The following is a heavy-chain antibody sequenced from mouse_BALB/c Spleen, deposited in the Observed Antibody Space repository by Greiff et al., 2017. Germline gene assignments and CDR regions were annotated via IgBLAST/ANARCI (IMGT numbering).Heavy chain of an antibody. CDR2: IDPANGNT. CDR3: AGEFGLPYYFDY. J-gene: IGHJ2*01. V-gene: IGHV14-3*02. CDR1: GFNIKDTY. D-gene: IGHD2-4*01. Sequence: EVQLQQSGAELVKPGASVKLSCTASGFNIKDTYMHWVKQRPEQGLEWIGRIDPANGNTKYDPKFQGKATITADTSSNTAYLQLSSLTSEDTAVYYCAGEFGLPYYFDYWGQGTTLTVSS.